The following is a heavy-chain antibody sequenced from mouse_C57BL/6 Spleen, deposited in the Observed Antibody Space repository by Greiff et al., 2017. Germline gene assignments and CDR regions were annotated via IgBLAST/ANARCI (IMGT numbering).Heavy chain of an antibody. J-gene: IGHJ2*01. CDR1: GYTFTDYY. CDR2: INPYNGGT. V-gene: IGHV1-26*01. CDR3: ARGGYFDY. Sequence: VQLQQSGPELVKPGASVKISCKASGYTFTDYYMNWVKQSHGKSFEWIGDINPYNGGTSYYEMFKGKATLTVDISSNTAYLELRNLTTEDSAGYYCARGGYFDYWGQGTTLTVSS.